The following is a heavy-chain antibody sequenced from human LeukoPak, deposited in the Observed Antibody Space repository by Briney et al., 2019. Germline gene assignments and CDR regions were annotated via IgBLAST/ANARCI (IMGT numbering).Heavy chain of an antibody. CDR3: ARHSPTIETMIVVVTSRRYDAFDI. Sequence: SETLSLTCAVYGGSFSGYYWSWIRQPPGKGLEWIGEINHSGSTNYNPSLKSRVTISVDTSKNQFSLKLSSVTAADTAVYYCARHSPTIETMIVVVTSRRYDAFDIWGQGTMVTVSS. V-gene: IGHV4-34*01. CDR1: GGSFSGYY. CDR2: INHSGST. D-gene: IGHD3-22*01. J-gene: IGHJ3*02.